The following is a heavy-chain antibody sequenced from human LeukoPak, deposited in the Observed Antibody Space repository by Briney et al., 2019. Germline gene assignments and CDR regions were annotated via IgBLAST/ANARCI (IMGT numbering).Heavy chain of an antibody. J-gene: IGHJ4*02. Sequence: GSLRLSCAASGFTFSSYAMSLVRQAPGKVLEWVSAISGSGGSTYYADSVKGRFTISRDNSKNTLYLQMNSLRAEDTAVYYCAKDSGSSGYFDYWGQGTLVTVSS. CDR3: AKDSGSSGYFDY. CDR1: GFTFSSYA. D-gene: IGHD3-22*01. CDR2: ISGSGGST. V-gene: IGHV3-23*01.